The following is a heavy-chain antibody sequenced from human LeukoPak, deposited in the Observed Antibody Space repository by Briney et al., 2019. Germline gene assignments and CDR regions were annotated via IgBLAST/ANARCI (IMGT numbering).Heavy chain of an antibody. CDR3: ARGSLKALFDY. J-gene: IGHJ4*02. V-gene: IGHV4-34*01. CDR2: IYYSGST. CDR1: GGSFSGYY. Sequence: NPSETLSLTCAVYGGSFSGYYWSWIRQPPGKGPEWIGSIYYSGSTYYNPSLKSRVTISVDTSKNQFSLKLSSVTAADTAVYYCARGSLKALFDYWGQGTLVTVSS. D-gene: IGHD3-16*02.